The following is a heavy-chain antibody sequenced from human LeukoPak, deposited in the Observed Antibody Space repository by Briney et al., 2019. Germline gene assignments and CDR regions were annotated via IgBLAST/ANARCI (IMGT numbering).Heavy chain of an antibody. J-gene: IGHJ4*02. CDR1: GGSISSYS. CDR2: INPSGST. D-gene: IGHD3-10*01. CDR3: ARHLMFRDSTYGPHLDY. Sequence: SETLSLTCTVSGGSISSYSWSWIRLPAGKGLEWIGRINPSGSTYNNPSLRSRITISVDTSKNHFSLKLTSVTAADTAVYYCARHLMFRDSTYGPHLDYWGQGTLVTVSS. V-gene: IGHV4-4*07.